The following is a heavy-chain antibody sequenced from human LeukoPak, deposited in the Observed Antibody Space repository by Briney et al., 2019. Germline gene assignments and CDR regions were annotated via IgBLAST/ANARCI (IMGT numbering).Heavy chain of an antibody. J-gene: IGHJ4*02. D-gene: IGHD5-18*01. CDR2: INSDGSST. Sequence: PPGGSLRLSCAASGFTFSSYWMHWVRQAPGKGLVWVSRINSDGSSTSYADSVKGRFTISRDNAKDSLYLQMSSLRAEDTAVYYCARSYSFGISFFDYWGQGTLVTVSS. CDR1: GFTFSSYW. CDR3: ARSYSFGISFFDY. V-gene: IGHV3-74*01.